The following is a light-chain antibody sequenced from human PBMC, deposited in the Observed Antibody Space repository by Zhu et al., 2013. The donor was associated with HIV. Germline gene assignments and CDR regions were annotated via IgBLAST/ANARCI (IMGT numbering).Light chain of an antibody. Sequence: ETILTQSPDTLSLSPGERATLSCTASHRVSYNRLAWYQQKPGQAPTLVIYDASNRAIGIPDRFSGSGSATNFTLTITRLEPEDSGVYYCHHYGSSWGSFGGGPEVEIK. CDR3: HHYGSSWGS. CDR2: DAS. J-gene: IGKJ4*01. V-gene: IGKV3-20*01. CDR1: HRVSYNR.